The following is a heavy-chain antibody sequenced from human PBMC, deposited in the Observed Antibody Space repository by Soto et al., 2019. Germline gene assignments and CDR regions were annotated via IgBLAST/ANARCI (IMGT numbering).Heavy chain of an antibody. CDR3: AQDRSSTSCYALDY. D-gene: IGHD2-2*01. CDR1: GFTFRNYA. J-gene: IGHJ4*02. CDR2: ISGSGGTT. Sequence: EVQLLESGGGLVQPGGSLRLSCAASGFTFRNYAMSWARQAPGKGLEWVSAISGSGGTTHYADSVKGRFTISRDNSKKTLYLQMNSMRVEDTAVYYCAQDRSSTSCYALDYWGQGSLVTVSS. V-gene: IGHV3-23*01.